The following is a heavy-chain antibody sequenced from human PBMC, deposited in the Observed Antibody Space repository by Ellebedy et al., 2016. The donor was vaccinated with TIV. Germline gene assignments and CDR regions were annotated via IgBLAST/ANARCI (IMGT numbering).Heavy chain of an antibody. V-gene: IGHV3-7*01. CDR2: IKQDGSEK. J-gene: IGHJ4*02. CDR1: GFTFSSYW. CDR3: ARASTSGWYILDY. Sequence: PGGSLRLSCAASGFTFSSYWMTWVRQAPGKGLEWVANIKQDGSEKYYVDSVKGRFTISRDNAKNSLYLQMNSLRAEDTAVYYCARASTSGWYILDYWGQGTLVSVSS. D-gene: IGHD6-19*01.